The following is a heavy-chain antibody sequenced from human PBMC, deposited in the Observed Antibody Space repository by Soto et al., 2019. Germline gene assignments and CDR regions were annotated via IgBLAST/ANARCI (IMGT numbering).Heavy chain of an antibody. CDR3: AREEANYYDSSGYSFDY. Sequence: ASVKVSCKASGYTLTGYYMHWVRQAPGQGLEWMGWINPNSGGTNYAQKFQGWVSMTRDTSISTAYMELSRLRSDDTAVYYCAREEANYYDSSGYSFDYWGQGTLVTVSS. CDR1: GYTLTGYY. CDR2: INPNSGGT. J-gene: IGHJ4*02. V-gene: IGHV1-2*04. D-gene: IGHD3-22*01.